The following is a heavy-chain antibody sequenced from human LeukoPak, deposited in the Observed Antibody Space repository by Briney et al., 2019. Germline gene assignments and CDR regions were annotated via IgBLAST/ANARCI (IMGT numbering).Heavy chain of an antibody. V-gene: IGHV3-43*02. CDR3: AKDLTDSGSAWFDP. J-gene: IGHJ5*02. CDR2: ISGDDTTT. D-gene: IGHD3-10*01. Sequence: GGSLRLSCAASGFTFSSYWMHWVRQAPGKGLEWVSLISGDDTTTYYRDSVRGRFTISRDSSKNSLFLQMNSLRTEDTAFYYCAKDLTDSGSAWFDPWGQGTLVTVSS. CDR1: GFTFSSYW.